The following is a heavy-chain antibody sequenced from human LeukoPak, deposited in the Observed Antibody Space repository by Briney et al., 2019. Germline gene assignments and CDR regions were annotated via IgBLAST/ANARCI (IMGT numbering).Heavy chain of an antibody. Sequence: PSXTLSLTCTVYGGSFSGYYWSWIRQPPGKGLEWIGYIYYSGSTNYNPSLKSGVTISVDTSKNQFSLKLSSVTAADTAVYYCAGRDGYNSFDYWGQGTLVTVSS. CDR2: IYYSGST. CDR3: AGRDGYNSFDY. V-gene: IGHV4-59*01. CDR1: GGSFSGYY. J-gene: IGHJ4*02. D-gene: IGHD5-24*01.